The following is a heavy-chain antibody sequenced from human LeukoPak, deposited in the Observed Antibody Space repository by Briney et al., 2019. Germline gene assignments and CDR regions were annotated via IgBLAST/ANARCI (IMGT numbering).Heavy chain of an antibody. D-gene: IGHD6-19*01. CDR2: IKDDGSAK. CDR3: AKFARRIAVAGRPEYFQH. Sequence: GGSLRLSCAASGFTFSSSWMSWLRQAPGKGLEWVADIKDDGSAKYYVDSVKGRFSISRDNAKNSLYLQMNSLRAEDTAVYYCAKFARRIAVAGRPEYFQHWGQGTLVTVSS. V-gene: IGHV3-7*03. CDR1: GFTFSSSW. J-gene: IGHJ1*01.